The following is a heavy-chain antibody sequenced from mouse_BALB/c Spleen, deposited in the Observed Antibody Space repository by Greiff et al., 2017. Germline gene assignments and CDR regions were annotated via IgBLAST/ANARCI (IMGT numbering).Heavy chain of an antibody. D-gene: IGHD2-12*01. CDR3: ARSPYDYYAMDY. CDR2: ISYSGST. V-gene: IGHV3-2*02. CDR1: GYSITSDYA. J-gene: IGHJ4*01. Sequence: EVQLVESGPGLVKPSQSLSLTCTVTGYSITSDYAWNWIRQFPGNKLEWMGYISYSGSTSYNPSLKSRISITRDTSKNQFFLQLNSVTTEDTATYYCARSPYDYYAMDYWGQGTSVTVSS.